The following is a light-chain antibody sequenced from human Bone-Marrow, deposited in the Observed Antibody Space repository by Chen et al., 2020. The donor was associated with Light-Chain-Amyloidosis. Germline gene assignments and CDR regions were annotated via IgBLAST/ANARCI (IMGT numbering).Light chain of an antibody. CDR3: SSYTITNTLV. CDR2: EVT. Sequence: HSALTQPASVSGSPGQSIPIPCTGTSSDVGGDNHVSWYQQHPDKAPKLMIYEVTNRPSWVPDRFSGAKSDNTASLTISGLQTEDEADYFCSSYTITNTLVFGSGTRVTVL. J-gene: IGLJ1*01. CDR1: SSDVGGDNH. V-gene: IGLV2-14*01.